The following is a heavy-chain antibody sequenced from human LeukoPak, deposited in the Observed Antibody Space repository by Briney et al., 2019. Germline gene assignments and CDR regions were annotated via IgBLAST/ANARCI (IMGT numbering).Heavy chain of an antibody. Sequence: GGSLRLSCAASGFTFSSYSMNWVRQAPGKGLEWVSYISSSVSTIYYADSVKGRFTISRDNAKNSLYLQMNSLRTKDTAVYYCAREFVGTTSYYYYYMDVWGKGTTVTVSS. CDR3: AREFVGTTSYYYYYMDV. D-gene: IGHD1-26*01. CDR1: GFTFSSYS. CDR2: ISSSVSTI. V-gene: IGHV3-48*01. J-gene: IGHJ6*03.